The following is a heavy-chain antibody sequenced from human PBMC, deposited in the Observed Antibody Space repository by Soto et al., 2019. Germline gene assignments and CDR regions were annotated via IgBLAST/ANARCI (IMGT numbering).Heavy chain of an antibody. Sequence: GGSLRLSCTASGFTFGDYAMSWFRQAPGKGLEWVGFIRSKAYGGTTEYAASVKGRFTISRDDSKSIAYLQMNSLKTEDTAVYYCTRVAGLRYFDWLSRPNYYYGMDVWGQGTTVTVSS. V-gene: IGHV3-49*03. D-gene: IGHD3-9*01. CDR2: IRSKAYGGTT. CDR3: TRVAGLRYFDWLSRPNYYYGMDV. CDR1: GFTFGDYA. J-gene: IGHJ6*02.